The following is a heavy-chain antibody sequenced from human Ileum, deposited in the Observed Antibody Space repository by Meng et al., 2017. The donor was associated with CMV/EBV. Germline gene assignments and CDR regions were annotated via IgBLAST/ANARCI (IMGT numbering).Heavy chain of an antibody. D-gene: IGHD2-2*01. V-gene: IGHV3-7*03. J-gene: IGHJ5*02. Sequence: SCAASGFPLRNFWMNWVRQVPGKGLEWVASINPDGSEKYSVVSLRSRFTISRDSAKNSLYLQMNNLRAEDTAVYYCAKGACSSTSCYLNWFDPWGQGTLVTVSS. CDR3: AKGACSSTSCYLNWFDP. CDR2: INPDGSEK. CDR1: GFPLRNFW.